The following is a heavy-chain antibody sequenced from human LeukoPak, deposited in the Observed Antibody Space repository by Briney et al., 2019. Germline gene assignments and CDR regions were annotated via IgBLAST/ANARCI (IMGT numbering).Heavy chain of an antibody. CDR3: ARGRGTYYYDSSDY. Sequence: GASVKVSCKASGYTFTSYYIHWVRQAPGQGLEWVGIINPSGGSTTYGQKFQGRVTMTRDTSTRTVYMELSSLRSEDTAVYYCARGRGTYYYDSSDYWGQGTLVTVSS. J-gene: IGHJ4*02. CDR2: INPSGGST. D-gene: IGHD3-22*01. CDR1: GYTFTSYY. V-gene: IGHV1-46*01.